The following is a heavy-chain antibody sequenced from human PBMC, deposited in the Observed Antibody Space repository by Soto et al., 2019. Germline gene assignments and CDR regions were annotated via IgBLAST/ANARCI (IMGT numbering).Heavy chain of an antibody. CDR2: IYYSGST. V-gene: IGHV4-39*01. CDR3: ARHLSKLRYFDWLPIHFDY. Sequence: PSLTCTVSGGSISSSSYYWGWIRQPPGKGLEWIGSIYYSGSTYYNPSLKSRVTISVDTSKNQFSLKLSSVTAADTAVYYCARHLSKLRYFDWLPIHFDYWGQGTLVTVS. CDR1: GGSISSSSYY. D-gene: IGHD3-9*01. J-gene: IGHJ4*02.